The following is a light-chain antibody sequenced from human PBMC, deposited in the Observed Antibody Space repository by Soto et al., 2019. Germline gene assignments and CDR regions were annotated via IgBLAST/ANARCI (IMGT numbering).Light chain of an antibody. Sequence: SYELTQPPAVSAAPGQTARITCGGDNIGSKSVHWYQQKAGQAPVLVVADDSDRPSGIPERLSGSNSGNTATLTISRVEAEDEADYYCQVWDSNSDHVVFGGGTKVTVL. V-gene: IGLV3-21*02. CDR1: NIGSKS. J-gene: IGLJ2*01. CDR2: DDS. CDR3: QVWDSNSDHVV.